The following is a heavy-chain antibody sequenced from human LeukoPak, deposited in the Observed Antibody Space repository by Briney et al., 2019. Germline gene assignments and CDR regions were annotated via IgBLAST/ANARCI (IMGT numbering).Heavy chain of an antibody. V-gene: IGHV1-69*04. CDR3: AREAAAGSFDY. D-gene: IGHD6-13*01. J-gene: IGHJ4*02. CDR1: GGTFSSYA. CDR2: IIPILGIA. Sequence: SVKVSCKASGGTFSSYAISWVRQAPGQGLEWMGRIIPILGIANYAQKFQGRVTITADKSTSTAYMELSSLRSEDTAVYYCAREAAAGSFDYWGQGTLVTVSS.